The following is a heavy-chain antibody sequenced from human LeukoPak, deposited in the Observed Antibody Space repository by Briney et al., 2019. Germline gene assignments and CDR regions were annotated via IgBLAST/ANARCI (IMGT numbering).Heavy chain of an antibody. V-gene: IGHV4-34*01. CDR3: ARVGYYYGSGKRITPFRYFDL. CDR1: GGSFSGYY. J-gene: IGHJ2*01. CDR2: INHSGST. D-gene: IGHD3-10*01. Sequence: SETLSLTCAVYGGSFSGYYWSWIRQPPGKGLEWIGEINHSGSTNYNPSLKSRVTISVDTSKSQFSLKLSSVTAADTAVYYCARVGYYYGSGKRITPFRYFDLWGRGTLVTVSS.